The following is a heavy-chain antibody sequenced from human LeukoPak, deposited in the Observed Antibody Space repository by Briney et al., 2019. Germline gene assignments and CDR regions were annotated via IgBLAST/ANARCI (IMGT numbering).Heavy chain of an antibody. CDR3: ARTFSESYYYYGMDV. V-gene: IGHV4-59*01. J-gene: IGHJ6*02. CDR2: VYYSGRT. CDR1: GGSISSYY. Sequence: PSETLSLTCTVSGGSISSYYWSWIRQPPGKGLEWIGYVYYSGRTNYNPSLKSRVTISVATSKNQFSPKLSSVTAADTAVYYCARTFSESYYYYGMDVWGQGTTVTVSS. D-gene: IGHD1-26*01.